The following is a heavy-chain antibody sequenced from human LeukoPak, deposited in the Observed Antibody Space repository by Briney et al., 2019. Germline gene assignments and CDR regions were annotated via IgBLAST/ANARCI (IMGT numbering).Heavy chain of an antibody. J-gene: IGHJ4*02. Sequence: PGGSLRLSCDTSGFTFSSYWMHWVRQAPGKGLEWLSRINTDGTRITYADSVKGRVTVSRDNAKNTLYLQMNGLRAEDTALYYCAREGQWLVLDFDYWGQGTLVTVSS. V-gene: IGHV3-74*01. CDR2: INTDGTRI. CDR3: AREGQWLVLDFDY. D-gene: IGHD6-19*01. CDR1: GFTFSSYW.